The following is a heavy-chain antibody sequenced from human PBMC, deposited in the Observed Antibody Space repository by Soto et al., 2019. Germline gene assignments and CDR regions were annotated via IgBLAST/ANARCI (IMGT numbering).Heavy chain of an antibody. V-gene: IGHV4-59*01. Sequence: QVQLQESGPGLVKPSETLSLTCTVSGGSISSYYWSWIRQPPGKGLEWIGYIYYSGSTNYNPSLKSRVTISVDTSKNQFSLKLSSVTAADTAVYYCARDCSSTSCYRRFDLWGRGTLVTVSS. CDR1: GGSISSYY. J-gene: IGHJ2*01. CDR3: ARDCSSTSCYRRFDL. CDR2: IYYSGST. D-gene: IGHD2-2*01.